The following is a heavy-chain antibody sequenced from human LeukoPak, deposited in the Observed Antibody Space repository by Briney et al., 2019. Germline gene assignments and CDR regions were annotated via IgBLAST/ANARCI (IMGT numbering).Heavy chain of an antibody. V-gene: IGHV3-21*01. Sequence: GGSLRLSCAASGFTFSTYSMKWVRQAPGKGLEWVSSISSSSSYIYYADSLKGRFTISRDNAKNSLYLQMNSLRAEDTAVYYCARDEDYWGQGTLVTVSS. CDR3: ARDEDY. J-gene: IGHJ4*02. CDR1: GFTFSTYS. CDR2: ISSSSSYI.